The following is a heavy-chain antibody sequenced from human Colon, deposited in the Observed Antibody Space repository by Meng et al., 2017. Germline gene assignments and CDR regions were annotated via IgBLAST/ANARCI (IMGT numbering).Heavy chain of an antibody. CDR2: IKQDTSEK. J-gene: IGHJ4*02. V-gene: IGHV3-7*01. CDR1: GFTFSSYW. D-gene: IGHD3-10*01. CDR3: ARSLQGADYFDY. Sequence: GGSLRLSCAASGFTFSSYWMTWVRQAPGKGLEWVANIKQDTSEKYYVDSVKGRFTVSRDNAKNSLYLQMNSLRVEDTAVYYCARSLQGADYFDYWGQGTLVTV.